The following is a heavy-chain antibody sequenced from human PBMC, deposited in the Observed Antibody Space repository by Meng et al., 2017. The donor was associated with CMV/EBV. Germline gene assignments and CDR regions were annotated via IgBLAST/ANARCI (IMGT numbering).Heavy chain of an antibody. CDR3: ARDLQLFRSSWHPVDI. CDR2: ISSSSSYI. V-gene: IGHV3-21*01. CDR1: GFTFSSYS. J-gene: IGHJ3*02. D-gene: IGHD6-13*01. Sequence: GGSLRLSCAASGFTFSSYSMNWVRQAPGKGLEWVSSISSSSSYIYYADSVKGRFTISRDNAKNSLYLQMNSLRAEDTVVYYCARDLQLFRSSWHPVDIWGQGTMVTVSS.